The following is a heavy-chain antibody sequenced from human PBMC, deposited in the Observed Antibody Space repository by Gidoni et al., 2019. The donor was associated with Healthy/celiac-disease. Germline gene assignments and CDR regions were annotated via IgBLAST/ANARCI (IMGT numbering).Heavy chain of an antibody. D-gene: IGHD3-3*01. V-gene: IGHV3-13*01. CDR3: ARVFGVVGMDV. J-gene: IGHJ6*02. CDR2: IGTAGDT. Sequence: EVQLVESGGGLVQPGGSLRLSCAASGFTFSSYDMHWVRQATGKGLEWVTAIGTAGDTYYPGSVKGRFTISRENAKNSLYLQMNSLRAGETAVYYCARVFGVVGMDVWGQGTTVTVSS. CDR1: GFTFSSYD.